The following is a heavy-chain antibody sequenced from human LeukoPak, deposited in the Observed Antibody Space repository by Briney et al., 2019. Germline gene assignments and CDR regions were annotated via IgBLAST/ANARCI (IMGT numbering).Heavy chain of an antibody. CDR2: ISYDGSNK. J-gene: IGHJ4*02. Sequence: GGSLRLSCAASGFTFSSYAMHWVRQAPGKGLEWVAVISYDGSNKYYADSAKGRFTISRDNSKNTLYLQMNSLRAEDTAVYYCARDGLGYSSGWYYFDYWGQGTLVTVSS. CDR3: ARDGLGYSSGWYYFDY. CDR1: GFTFSSYA. V-gene: IGHV3-30*04. D-gene: IGHD6-19*01.